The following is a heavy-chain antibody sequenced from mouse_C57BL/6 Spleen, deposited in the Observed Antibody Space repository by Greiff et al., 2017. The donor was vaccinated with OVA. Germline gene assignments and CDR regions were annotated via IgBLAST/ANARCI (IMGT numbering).Heavy chain of an antibody. CDR2: ISSGSSTI. D-gene: IGHD1-1*01. Sequence: EVKLVESGGGLVKPGGSLKLSCAASGFTFSDYGMHWVRQAPEKGLEWVAYISSGSSTIYYADTVKGRFTISRDNAKNPLFLQMTGLRSEDTAMYYCARWNGSSLYYFDYWGKGTTLTVAS. CDR3: ARWNGSSLYYFDY. CDR1: GFTFSDYG. V-gene: IGHV5-17*01. J-gene: IGHJ2*01.